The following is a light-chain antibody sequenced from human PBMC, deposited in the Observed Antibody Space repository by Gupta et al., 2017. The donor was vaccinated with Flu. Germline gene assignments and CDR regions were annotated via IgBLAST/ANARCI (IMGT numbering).Light chain of an antibody. CDR1: QSISSY. CDR2: GAS. Sequence: DIQFTQSPSSLSASVGDRVTITCRASQSISSYLNWYQQKRGKAPNLLIYGASKAQSGVPPRFSGSGSGTDFTLTISILQPEDFATYYCQQIATFPTTFGQGTKLEIK. J-gene: IGKJ2*01. V-gene: IGKV1-39*01. CDR3: QQIATFPTT.